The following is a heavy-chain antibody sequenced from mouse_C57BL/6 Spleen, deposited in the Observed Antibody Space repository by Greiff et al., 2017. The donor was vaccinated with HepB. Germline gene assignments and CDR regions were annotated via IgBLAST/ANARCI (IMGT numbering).Heavy chain of an antibody. Sequence: QVQLKQSGPELVKPGASVKLSCKASGYTFTSYDINWVKQRPGQGLEWIGWIYPRDGSTKYNEKFKGKATLTVDTSSSTAYMELHSLTSEDSAVYFCAKERDYYGYPLAMDYWGQGTSVTVSS. D-gene: IGHD2-2*01. CDR1: GYTFTSYD. J-gene: IGHJ4*01. V-gene: IGHV1-85*01. CDR2: IYPRDGST. CDR3: AKERDYYGYPLAMDY.